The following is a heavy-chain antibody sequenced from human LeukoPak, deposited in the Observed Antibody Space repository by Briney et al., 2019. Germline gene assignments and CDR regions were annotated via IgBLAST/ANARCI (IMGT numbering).Heavy chain of an antibody. Sequence: KPLETLSLTCTVSGGSINNYYWSWIRQPPGKGLEWIAYIYYRGNTNYNPSLKSRVTISVDTSNNHFSLRLSSVIAADTAMYFCARSPESGCSDYWGQGTLVTVSS. V-gene: IGHV4-59*01. D-gene: IGHD6-19*01. CDR3: ARSPESGCSDY. CDR1: GGSINNYY. CDR2: IYYRGNT. J-gene: IGHJ4*02.